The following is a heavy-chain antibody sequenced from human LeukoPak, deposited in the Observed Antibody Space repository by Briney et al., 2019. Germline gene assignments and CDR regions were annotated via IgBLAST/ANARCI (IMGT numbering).Heavy chain of an antibody. CDR1: GFTFSGHA. J-gene: IGHJ4*02. V-gene: IGHV3-30*02. Sequence: GGSLRLSCAASGFTFSGHAMHWVRQTPGVGLEWLAIIGDDGRDQHYTDSVKGRFTISRDNSKSTLFLQLNSLTPEDTALYLCARDLMWGFDYWGQGTLVTVSS. CDR2: IGDDGRDQ. CDR3: ARDLMWGFDY. D-gene: IGHD7-27*01.